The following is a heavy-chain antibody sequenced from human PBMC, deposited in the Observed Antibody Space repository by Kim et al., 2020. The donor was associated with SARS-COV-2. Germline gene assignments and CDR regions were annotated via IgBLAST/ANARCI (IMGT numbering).Heavy chain of an antibody. V-gene: IGHV1-69*04. Sequence: SVKVSCKASGGTFSSYAISWVRQAPGQGLEWMGRIIPILGIANYAQKFQGRVTITADKSTSTAYMELSSLRSEDTAVYYCARDTYILTGHEYYYYGMDVWGQGTTVTVSS. CDR3: ARDTYILTGHEYYYYGMDV. D-gene: IGHD3-9*01. J-gene: IGHJ6*02. CDR2: IIPILGIA. CDR1: GGTFSSYA.